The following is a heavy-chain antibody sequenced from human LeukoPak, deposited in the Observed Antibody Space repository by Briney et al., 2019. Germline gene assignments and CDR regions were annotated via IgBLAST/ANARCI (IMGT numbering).Heavy chain of an antibody. CDR3: ARGIVDTAMVPDAFDI. V-gene: IGHV1-46*01. J-gene: IGHJ3*02. D-gene: IGHD5-18*01. CDR2: INPSGGST. Sequence: ASVKVSCKASGYTFTSYYMHWVRQAPGQGLEWMGIINPSGGSTSYAQKFQGRVTMTRDMSTSTVYMELSSLRSEDTAVYYCARGIVDTAMVPDAFDIWGQGTMVTASS. CDR1: GYTFTSYY.